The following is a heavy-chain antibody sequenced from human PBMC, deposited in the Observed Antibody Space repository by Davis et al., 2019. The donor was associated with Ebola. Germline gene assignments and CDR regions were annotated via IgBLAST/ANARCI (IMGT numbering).Heavy chain of an antibody. CDR1: GFTFSRYA. CDR3: ARDKEDCSGGRCYLYNWLDP. D-gene: IGHD2-15*01. Sequence: PGGSLRLSCAASGFTFSRYAMYWVRQAPGKGLEWVALIWYDGSNKYYADSVKGRFTISRDNSKNMLYLQMNSLRAEDTAVYYCARDKEDCSGGRCYLYNWLDPWGQGTLVTVSS. J-gene: IGHJ5*02. V-gene: IGHV3-33*07. CDR2: IWYDGSNK.